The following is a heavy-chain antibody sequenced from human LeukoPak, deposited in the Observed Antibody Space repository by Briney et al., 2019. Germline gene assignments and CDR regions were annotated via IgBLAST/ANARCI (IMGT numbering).Heavy chain of an antibody. CDR3: ARHQYWSSWYYFDY. V-gene: IGHV3-74*01. Sequence: PGGSLRLSCAASGFSLSSYWMHWVRQAPGKGLVWVSRINSDGSTTNYADSVKGRFTISRDNAKNTLYLQMNSLRAEDTAVYYCARHQYWSSWYYFDYWGQGTLVTVSS. D-gene: IGHD6-13*01. CDR2: INSDGSTT. J-gene: IGHJ4*02. CDR1: GFSLSSYW.